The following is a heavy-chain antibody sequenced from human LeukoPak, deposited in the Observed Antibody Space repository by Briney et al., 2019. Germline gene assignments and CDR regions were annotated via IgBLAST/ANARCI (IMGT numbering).Heavy chain of an antibody. J-gene: IGHJ6*03. Sequence: SQTLSLTCTVSGGSISSGGYYWSWIRQHPRKGLEWIGYIYYSGSTYYNPSLKSRVTISVDTSKNQFSLKLSSVTAADTAVYYCARGITMVRGVSYYYYYMDVWGKGTTVTVSS. CDR2: IYYSGST. V-gene: IGHV4-31*03. CDR1: GGSISSGGYY. D-gene: IGHD3-10*01. CDR3: ARGITMVRGVSYYYYYMDV.